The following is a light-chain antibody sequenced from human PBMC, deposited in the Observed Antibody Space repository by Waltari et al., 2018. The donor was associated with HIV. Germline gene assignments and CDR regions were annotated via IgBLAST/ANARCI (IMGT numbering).Light chain of an antibody. Sequence: QSALTQPRSVSGSPGQSVTVSCTATNSDIGISNYVSWYQQFPGKAPKLILYDVNRRPSGVPDRFSGSKSGKSASLVISGLQAEDEADYHCCSFADNNTWVFGGGTKVFVL. V-gene: IGLV2-11*01. CDR3: CSFADNNTWV. CDR2: DVN. CDR1: NSDIGISNY. J-gene: IGLJ3*02.